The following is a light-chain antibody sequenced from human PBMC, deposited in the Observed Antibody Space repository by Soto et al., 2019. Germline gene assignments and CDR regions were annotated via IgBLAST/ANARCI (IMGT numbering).Light chain of an antibody. CDR3: SSYTSSSTRV. CDR2: DVS. J-gene: IGLJ1*01. V-gene: IGLV2-14*01. Sequence: QSALTQPASVSGSPGQSITISCTGTSSDVGGYNYVSWYQQHRGKAPKLMIYDVSNRPSGVYNRFSGSKSGNTASLTISGLQAEDDAEYYCSSYTSSSTRVFGPGTKVTVL. CDR1: SSDVGGYNY.